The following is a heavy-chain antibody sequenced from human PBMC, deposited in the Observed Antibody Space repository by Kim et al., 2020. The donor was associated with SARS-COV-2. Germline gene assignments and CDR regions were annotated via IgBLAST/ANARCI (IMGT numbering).Heavy chain of an antibody. CDR3: ARTMVRDPFMDV. D-gene: IGHD3-10*01. V-gene: IGHV1-2*04. Sequence: NYAQKFQGWVTMTRDTDISTAYMELSRLRSDDTAVYYCARTMVRDPFMDVWGQGTTVTVSS. J-gene: IGHJ6*02.